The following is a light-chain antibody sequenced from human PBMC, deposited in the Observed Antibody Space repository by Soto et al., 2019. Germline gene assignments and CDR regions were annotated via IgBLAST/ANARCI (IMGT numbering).Light chain of an antibody. Sequence: EIVLTQSPATLSFSPGERATLSCRASQSVSRYLAWYQHKPGQAPRLLIYDASDRAAGIPARFSGSGSGTDFTLTISSLEPEDFAVYYCQHRSEWPLTFGGGTKVDIK. V-gene: IGKV3-11*01. CDR3: QHRSEWPLT. CDR1: QSVSRY. CDR2: DAS. J-gene: IGKJ4*01.